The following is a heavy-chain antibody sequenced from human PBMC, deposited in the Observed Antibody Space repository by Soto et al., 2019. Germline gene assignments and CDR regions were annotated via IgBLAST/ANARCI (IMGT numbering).Heavy chain of an antibody. CDR3: AKTYSSGWYGADAFEI. J-gene: IGHJ3*02. V-gene: IGHV3-23*01. CDR2: ISGSGGST. CDR1: GFTFSSYA. D-gene: IGHD6-19*01. Sequence: EVQLLESGGGLVQPGGSLRLSCAASGFTFSSYAMSWVRQAPGKRLEWLSVISGSGGSTYYADSVKGRFTISRDNPKNTLFLQMNSLRAEETAVYYCAKTYSSGWYGADAFEIWGQGTMVTVSS.